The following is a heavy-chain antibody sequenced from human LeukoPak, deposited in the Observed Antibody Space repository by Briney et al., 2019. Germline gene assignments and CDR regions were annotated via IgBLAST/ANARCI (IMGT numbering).Heavy chain of an antibody. CDR3: AELGTTMIGGV. CDR1: GFTFSSYE. J-gene: IGHJ6*04. V-gene: IGHV3-48*03. Sequence: GGSLRLSCAASGFTFSSYEMNWVRQAPGKGLEWVSYISSSGSTIYYADSVKGRFTISRDNAKDSLYLQMNSLRAEDTAVYYCAELGTTMIGGVWGKGTTVTISS. D-gene: IGHD3-10*02. CDR2: ISSSGSTI.